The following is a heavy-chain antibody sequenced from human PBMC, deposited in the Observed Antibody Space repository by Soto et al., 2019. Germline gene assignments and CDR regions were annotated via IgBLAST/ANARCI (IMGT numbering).Heavy chain of an antibody. J-gene: IGHJ4*02. Sequence: EVQLVESGGGLIQPGGSLRLSCAVSGFTVSNNYMSWVRQAPGKGLEGVSVIYSGGYTAYGDSVKGRFTISRDNSKNTLNLQKNSRGPDVRAVFYWPTHPGGGGYWGQGTLVTVSS. D-gene: IGHD3-10*01. CDR3: PTHPGGGGY. CDR1: GFTVSNNY. CDR2: IYSGGYT. V-gene: IGHV3-53*01.